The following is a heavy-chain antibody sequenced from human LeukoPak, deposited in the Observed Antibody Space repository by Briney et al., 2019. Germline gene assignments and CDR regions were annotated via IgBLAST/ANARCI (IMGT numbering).Heavy chain of an antibody. CDR1: GFTYGSYA. D-gene: IGHD1-26*01. CDR2: ISGSGGST. V-gene: IGHV3-23*01. J-gene: IGHJ4*02. CDR3: AKPSPTYSGSYFDY. Sequence: GGSLRLSCAASGFTYGSYAMSWVRQAPGKGLEWVSLISGSGGSTYYADSVKGRFTISRDNSKNTLYLQMNSLRAEDTAVYYCAKPSPTYSGSYFDYWGQGTLVTVSS.